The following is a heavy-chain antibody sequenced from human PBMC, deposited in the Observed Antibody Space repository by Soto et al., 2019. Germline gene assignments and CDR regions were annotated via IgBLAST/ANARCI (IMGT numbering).Heavy chain of an antibody. J-gene: IGHJ6*03. CDR1: GYTFTSYY. CDR2: INPSGGST. V-gene: IGHV1-46*03. D-gene: IGHD4-17*01. CDR3: ARGSTVTTNYYYYYMDV. Sequence: QVQLVQSGAEVKKPGASVKVSCKASGYTFTSYYMQLVRQAPGQGLEWLGIINPSGGSTSYTQRFQGRVNMTRDTSTSTVYMELSSLRSEDTAVYYCARGSTVTTNYYYYYMDVWGKGTTVTVSS.